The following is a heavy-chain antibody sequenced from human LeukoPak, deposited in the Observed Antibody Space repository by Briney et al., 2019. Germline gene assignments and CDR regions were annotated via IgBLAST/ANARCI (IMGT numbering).Heavy chain of an antibody. CDR1: GFTFSSYG. V-gene: IGHV3-30*18. Sequence: HPGGSLRLSCAASGFTFSSYGMHWVRQAPGKGLEWVAVISYDGSNKYYADSVKGRFTISRDNSKNTLYLQMNSLRAEDTAVYYCAKGQNSGYQNWFDPWGQGTLVTVSS. D-gene: IGHD5-12*01. J-gene: IGHJ5*02. CDR3: AKGQNSGYQNWFDP. CDR2: ISYDGSNK.